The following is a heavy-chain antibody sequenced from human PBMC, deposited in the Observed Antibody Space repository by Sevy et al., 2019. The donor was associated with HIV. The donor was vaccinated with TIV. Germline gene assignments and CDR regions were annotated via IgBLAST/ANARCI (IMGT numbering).Heavy chain of an antibody. CDR2: INHSGAT. J-gene: IGHJ5*02. CDR1: GGSFNTYQ. Sequence: SYTLSLTCAVYGGSFNTYQWSWIRQPPGKGLEWIGEINHSGATNYSPSLKSRVTISADKSNNQFSLRLSSVTAADTAVYYCAKSYDYLWGSYRQGWFDPWGQGTLVTVSS. CDR3: AKSYDYLWGSYRQGWFDP. V-gene: IGHV4-34*01. D-gene: IGHD3-16*02.